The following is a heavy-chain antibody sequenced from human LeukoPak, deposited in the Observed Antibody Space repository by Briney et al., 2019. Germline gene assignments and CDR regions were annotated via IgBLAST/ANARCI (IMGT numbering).Heavy chain of an antibody. J-gene: IGHJ2*01. CDR3: ARRGNRSYWYFDL. Sequence: SETLSLTCNVSGGSISSYYWSWLRQPSGKGLEWIGYIYYSGSTNYNPSLKSRVPISVDPSKNQFSLKLNSVTAADTAVYYCARRGNRSYWYFDLWGRGTLVTVSS. D-gene: IGHD1-14*01. CDR2: IYYSGST. CDR1: GGSISSYY. V-gene: IGHV4-59*01.